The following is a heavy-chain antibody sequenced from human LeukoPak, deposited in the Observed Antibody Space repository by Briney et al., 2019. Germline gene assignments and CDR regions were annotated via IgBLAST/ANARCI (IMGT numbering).Heavy chain of an antibody. Sequence: SETLSLTCTVSSGSISSGGYYWSWIRQHPGKGLEWIGYIYYSGSTYYNPSLKTRVTISVDTSKNQFSLKLSSVTAADTAVYYCARSPTMVRGVIIYDYYFDYWGQGTLVTVSS. CDR3: ARSPTMVRGVIIYDYYFDY. CDR2: IYYSGST. CDR1: SGSISSGGYY. V-gene: IGHV4-31*03. D-gene: IGHD3-10*01. J-gene: IGHJ4*02.